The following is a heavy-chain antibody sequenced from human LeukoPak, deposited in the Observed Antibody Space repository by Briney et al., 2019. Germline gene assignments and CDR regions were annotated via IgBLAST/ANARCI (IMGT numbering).Heavy chain of an antibody. Sequence: ASVKVSCKASGYTFISYEISWVRQAPGQGLEWMGWISAYNGNTNYAQKLQGRVTMTTDTSTSTAYMELRSLRSDDTAVYYCARGIAAADVFDYWGQGTLVTVSS. J-gene: IGHJ4*02. CDR3: ARGIAAADVFDY. CDR1: GYTFISYE. V-gene: IGHV1-18*01. CDR2: ISAYNGNT. D-gene: IGHD6-13*01.